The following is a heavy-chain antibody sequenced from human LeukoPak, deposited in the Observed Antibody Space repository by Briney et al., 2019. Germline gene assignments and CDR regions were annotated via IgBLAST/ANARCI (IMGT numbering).Heavy chain of an antibody. V-gene: IGHV4-59*01. CDR1: GGSISGYY. D-gene: IGHD2-21*02. Sequence: SEILSLTCTVSGGSISGYYWGWIRQPPGKGLEWIGDIYYSGSTNYNPSLKSRVTISVDTSENQFALKLRSVTAADTAVYYCARGVVTAPQTFDYWGQGTLVTVSS. CDR2: IYYSGST. J-gene: IGHJ4*02. CDR3: ARGVVTAPQTFDY.